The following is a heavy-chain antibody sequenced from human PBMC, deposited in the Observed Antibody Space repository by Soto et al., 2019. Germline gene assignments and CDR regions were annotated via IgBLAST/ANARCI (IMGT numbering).Heavy chain of an antibody. J-gene: IGHJ4*02. D-gene: IGHD1-1*01. V-gene: IGHV3-74*01. Sequence: GGSLRLSCAASGFTFRSYWMHWVRQAPGKGLVWVSRINRDGSSTSYADSVKGRVTISRDTAKNTLYLQMNSLRAEDTAVYYCAREIVTTGEYYFDSWGQGTLVTVPQ. CDR3: AREIVTTGEYYFDS. CDR1: GFTFRSYW. CDR2: INRDGSST.